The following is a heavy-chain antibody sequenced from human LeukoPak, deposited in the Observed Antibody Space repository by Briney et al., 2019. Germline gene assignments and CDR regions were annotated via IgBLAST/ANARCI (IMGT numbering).Heavy chain of an antibody. V-gene: IGHV1-69*13. Sequence: ASVKVSCKASGGTFSSYAISWARQAPGQGLEWMGGIIPIFGTANYAQKFQGRVTITADESTSTAYMELSSLRSEDTAVYYCAREGTRGYSYGYFDYWGQGTLVTVSS. CDR1: GGTFSSYA. D-gene: IGHD5-18*01. J-gene: IGHJ4*02. CDR3: AREGTRGYSYGYFDY. CDR2: IIPIFGTA.